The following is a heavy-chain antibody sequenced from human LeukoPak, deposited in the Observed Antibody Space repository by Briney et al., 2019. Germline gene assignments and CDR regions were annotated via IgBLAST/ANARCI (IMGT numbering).Heavy chain of an antibody. CDR2: IYDSGST. CDR3: ARLPHLLWSEDHYYHGMDV. CDR1: GGSIRSSYYY. J-gene: IGHJ6*02. V-gene: IGHV4-39*01. Sequence: SKTLSLTCTVSGGSIRSSYYYWGWIRQPPGKGLEWIGSIYDSGSTYYNPSLKSRVTISVDTSKNQFSLKLNSVTAADTAVYYCARLPHLLWSEDHYYHGMDVWGPGTTVTVSS. D-gene: IGHD2-2*01.